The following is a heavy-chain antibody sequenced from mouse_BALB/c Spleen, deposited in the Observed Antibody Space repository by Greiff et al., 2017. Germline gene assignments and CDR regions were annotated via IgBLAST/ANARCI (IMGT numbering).Heavy chain of an antibody. Sequence: VQLKQSGAELVKPGASVKLSCTASGFNIKDTYMHWVKQRPEQGLEWIGRIDPANGNTKYDPKFQGKATITADTSSNTAYLQLSSLTSEDTAVYYCARPRGLLRPFAYWGQGTLVTVSA. J-gene: IGHJ3*01. D-gene: IGHD1-2*01. CDR3: ARPRGLLRPFAY. CDR2: IDPANGNT. CDR1: GFNIKDTY. V-gene: IGHV14-3*02.